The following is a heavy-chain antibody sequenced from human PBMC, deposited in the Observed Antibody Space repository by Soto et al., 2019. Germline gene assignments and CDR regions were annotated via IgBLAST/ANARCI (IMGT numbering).Heavy chain of an antibody. V-gene: IGHV3-49*01. CDR1: GFTFGDYA. D-gene: IGHD3-3*01. CDR2: IRSKAYGGTT. J-gene: IGHJ5*02. Sequence: GGSLRLSCTASGFTFGDYAMSWFRQAPGKGLEWVGFIRSKAYGGTTEYTASVKGRFTISRDDSKSIAYLQMNSQKTEDTAFYFCTRDYVLRFLETETFLDPWGQGTLVTVSS. CDR3: TRDYVLRFLETETFLDP.